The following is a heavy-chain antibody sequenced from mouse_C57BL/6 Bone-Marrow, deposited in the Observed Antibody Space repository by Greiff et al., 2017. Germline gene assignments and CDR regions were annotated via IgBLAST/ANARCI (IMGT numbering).Heavy chain of an antibody. CDR3: ARNRYYYGSPWFAY. V-gene: IGHV1-81*01. D-gene: IGHD1-1*01. Sequence: QVQLQQSGAELARPGASVKLSCKASGYTFTSYGISWVKQRTGQGLEWIGEIYPRSGNTYYNEKFKGKATLTADKSSSTAYMELRSLTSEDSAVYFCARNRYYYGSPWFAYGGQGTLVTVSA. J-gene: IGHJ3*01. CDR2: IYPRSGNT. CDR1: GYTFTSYG.